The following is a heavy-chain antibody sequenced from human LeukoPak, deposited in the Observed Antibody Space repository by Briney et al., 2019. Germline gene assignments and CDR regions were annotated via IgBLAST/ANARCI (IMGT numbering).Heavy chain of an antibody. J-gene: IGHJ4*02. CDR3: AKDRSFTMIVVVFDY. Sequence: GGSLRLSCAASEFSVGSNYMTWVRQAPGKGLEWVSLIYSGGSTYYADSVKGRFTISRDNSKNTLYLQMNSLRAEDTAVYYCAKDRSFTMIVVVFDYWGQGTLVTVSS. V-gene: IGHV3-66*01. D-gene: IGHD3-22*01. CDR2: IYSGGST. CDR1: EFSVGSNY.